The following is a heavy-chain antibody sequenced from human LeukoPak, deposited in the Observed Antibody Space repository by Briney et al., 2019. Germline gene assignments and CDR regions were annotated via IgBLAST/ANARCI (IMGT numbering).Heavy chain of an antibody. Sequence: SVKVSCKGSGGTFSNYGLSWVRQAPGQGLEWMGGIIPLFGSANHAQNFQGRVTITADESTSTAYMELSSLRSEDTAVYYCARGRYHSSEYRPYYFDHWGQGTLVTVSS. CDR2: IIPLFGSA. CDR3: ARGRYHSSEYRPYYFDH. D-gene: IGHD3-22*01. CDR1: GGTFSNYG. J-gene: IGHJ4*01. V-gene: IGHV1-69*01.